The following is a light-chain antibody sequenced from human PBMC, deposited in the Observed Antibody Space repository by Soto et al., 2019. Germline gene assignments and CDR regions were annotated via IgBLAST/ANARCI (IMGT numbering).Light chain of an antibody. V-gene: IGLV2-14*01. CDR3: SSYSGSSFVL. Sequence: QSALTQPASVSGSPGQSITISCTGTTSDVGGYNYVSWYQQHPGKAPKLMIYEVSNWPSGIPSRFSGSKSGNTASLTISGLQPEDEADYYCSSYSGSSFVLFGGGTKVTVL. CDR2: EVS. CDR1: TSDVGGYNY. J-gene: IGLJ2*01.